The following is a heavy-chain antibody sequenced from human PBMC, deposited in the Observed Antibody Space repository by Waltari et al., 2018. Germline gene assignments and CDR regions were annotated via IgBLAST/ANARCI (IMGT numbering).Heavy chain of an antibody. CDR1: GYTVPDVH. CDR2: VNTEDGET. V-gene: IGHV1-69-2*01. CDR3: VVGGYCSPSICPWDY. D-gene: IGHD2-15*01. Sequence: EVPVVQSGAEVEKPGATVKISCKASGYTVPDVHIHRLHLAPGKGLEWMGRVNTEDGETMYGMNFRDRITMTADTSTNTAYMELSSLRSADTAVYYCVVGGYCSPSICPWDYWGQGTLVTVSS. J-gene: IGHJ4*02.